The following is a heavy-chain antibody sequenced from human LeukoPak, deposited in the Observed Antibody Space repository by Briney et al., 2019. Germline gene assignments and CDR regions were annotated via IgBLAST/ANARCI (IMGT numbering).Heavy chain of an antibody. CDR2: INPNSGGT. J-gene: IGHJ4*02. Sequence: ASVTVSCKASGYTFIDYYIHWVRQAPGQGLEWMGWINPNSGGTNYAQKFQGRVTMTRDTSISTAYMELSRLRSDDTAVYYCATAGVVPAAKAFDYWGQGTLVTVSS. D-gene: IGHD2-2*01. CDR3: ATAGVVPAAKAFDY. V-gene: IGHV1-2*02. CDR1: GYTFIDYY.